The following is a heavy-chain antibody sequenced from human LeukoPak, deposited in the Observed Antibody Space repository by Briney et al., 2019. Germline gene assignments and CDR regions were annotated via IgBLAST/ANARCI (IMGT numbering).Heavy chain of an antibody. J-gene: IGHJ6*03. CDR2: ISGYNGNT. CDR1: GYTFTSNG. D-gene: IGHD3-3*02. CDR3: ARGALAQPFYYYMDV. V-gene: IGHV1-18*01. Sequence: ASVKVSCKSSGYTFTSNGITWVRQAPGQGIEWMGWISGYNGNTNYAQKLQGRVTMTTDRSTSTAYMELRSLTSDDTAVYYCARGALAQPFYYYMDVWGKGTTVTVSS.